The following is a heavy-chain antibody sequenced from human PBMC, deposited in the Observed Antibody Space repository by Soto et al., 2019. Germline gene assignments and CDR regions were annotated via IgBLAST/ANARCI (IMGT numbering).Heavy chain of an antibody. J-gene: IGHJ4*02. Sequence: GGSLRLSCAASGFTFSSYAMHWVRQAPGKGLEWVAVISYDGSNKYYADSVKGRFTISRDNSKNTLYLQMNSLRAEDTAVYYCARDYDILTGFTFDYWGQGTLVTVSS. CDR2: ISYDGSNK. D-gene: IGHD3-9*01. V-gene: IGHV3-30-3*01. CDR1: GFTFSSYA. CDR3: ARDYDILTGFTFDY.